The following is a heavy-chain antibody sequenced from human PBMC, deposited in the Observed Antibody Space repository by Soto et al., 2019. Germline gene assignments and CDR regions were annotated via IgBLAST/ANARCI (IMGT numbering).Heavy chain of an antibody. CDR1: GNSFAIHW. V-gene: IGHV5-51*01. CDR2: IYPGDSDT. Sequence: ECRKITCQGSGNSFAIHWVAWLRQMPEKGLEWIGTIYPGDSDTKYSSAFRGHVTISADTSVSTAYLQWRSLEATDSAIYYCARYSGSYWHYLDFWGQGTLVTVS. D-gene: IGHD1-26*01. J-gene: IGHJ4*02. CDR3: ARYSGSYWHYLDF.